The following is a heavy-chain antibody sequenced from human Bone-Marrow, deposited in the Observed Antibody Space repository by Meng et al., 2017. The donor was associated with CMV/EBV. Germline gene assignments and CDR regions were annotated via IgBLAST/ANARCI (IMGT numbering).Heavy chain of an antibody. CDR3: AKDSTVTPPYYYYYYGMDV. J-gene: IGHJ6*02. Sequence: GESLKISCAVSGSIVTYNYIGWIRQAPGKGLEWVAFIRYDGSNKYYADSVKGRFTISRDNSKNTLYLQMNSLRAEDTAVYYCAKDSTVTPPYYYYYYGMDVWGQGTTVTVSS. CDR2: IRYDGSNK. CDR1: GSIVTYNY. D-gene: IGHD4-11*01. V-gene: IGHV3-30*02.